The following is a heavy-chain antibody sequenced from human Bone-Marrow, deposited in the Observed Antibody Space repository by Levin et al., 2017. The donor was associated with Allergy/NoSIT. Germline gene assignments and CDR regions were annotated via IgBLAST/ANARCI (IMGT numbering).Heavy chain of an antibody. J-gene: IGHJ6*02. Sequence: RSGGSLRLSCAASGFTFSDYYMSWIRQAPGKGLEWVSYISRSGDNEYYADSVKGRFTISRDNAKNSLFLQMNSLRAEDTAVYYCARGHYQLEVWGQGTTVTVSS. V-gene: IGHV3-11*01. D-gene: IGHD1-26*01. CDR2: ISRSGDNE. CDR3: ARGHYQLEV. CDR1: GFTFSDYY.